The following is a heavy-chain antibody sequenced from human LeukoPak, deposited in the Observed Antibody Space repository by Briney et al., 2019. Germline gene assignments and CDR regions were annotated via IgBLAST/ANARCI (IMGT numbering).Heavy chain of an antibody. Sequence: SVKVSCKASGGTFSSYAISWVRQAPGQGLEWMGRIIPILGIANYAQKFQGRVTITADKSTSTAYMELSSLRSKDTAVYYCARGLKTVTAAGTFDIWGQGTMVTVSS. J-gene: IGHJ3*02. CDR1: GGTFSSYA. D-gene: IGHD4-17*01. V-gene: IGHV1-69*04. CDR3: ARGLKTVTAAGTFDI. CDR2: IIPILGIA.